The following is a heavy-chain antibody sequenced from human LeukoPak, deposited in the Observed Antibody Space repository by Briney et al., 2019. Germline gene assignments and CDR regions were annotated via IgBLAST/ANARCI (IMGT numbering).Heavy chain of an antibody. CDR2: ISAFGTNT. CDR3: ARDLARDFYDSTYAAFDI. J-gene: IGHJ3*02. D-gene: IGHD3-22*01. V-gene: IGHV1-18*04. CDR1: GYTFTGYY. Sequence: ASVKVSCKASGYTFTGYYMHWVRQAPGQGLEWLGWISAFGTNTNYAQSLQGRVTMTTDTLTNTAYMHLRSLRSDDTAIYYCARDLARDFYDSTYAAFDIWGQGTMVTVSS.